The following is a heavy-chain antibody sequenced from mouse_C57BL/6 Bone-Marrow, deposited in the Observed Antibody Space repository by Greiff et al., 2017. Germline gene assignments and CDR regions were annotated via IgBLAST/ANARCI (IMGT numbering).Heavy chain of an antibody. D-gene: IGHD2-2*01. CDR1: GFTFSDFY. V-gene: IGHV7-1*01. J-gene: IGHJ3*01. CDR2: SRNKANDYTT. Sequence: EVKLMESGGGLVQSGRSLRLSCATSGFTFSDFYMEWVRQAPGKGLEWIAASRNKANDYTTEYSASVKGRFIVSRDTSQSILYLQMNALRAEDTAIYYCARDGYGYDGSWFAYWGQGTLVTVSA. CDR3: ARDGYGYDGSWFAY.